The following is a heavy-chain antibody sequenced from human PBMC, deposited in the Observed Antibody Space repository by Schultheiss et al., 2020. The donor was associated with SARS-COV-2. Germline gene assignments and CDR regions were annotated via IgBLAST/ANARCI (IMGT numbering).Heavy chain of an antibody. CDR3: ARVGRAARHFDY. CDR1: GFTFSSYA. Sequence: GGSLRLSCAASGFTFSSYAMSWVRQAPGKGLEWVSAISGSGGSTYYADSVKGRFTISRDNSKNTLYLQMNSLRAEDTAVYYCARVGRAARHFDYWGHGTLVTVSS. D-gene: IGHD6-6*01. CDR2: ISGSGGST. J-gene: IGHJ4*01. V-gene: IGHV3-23*01.